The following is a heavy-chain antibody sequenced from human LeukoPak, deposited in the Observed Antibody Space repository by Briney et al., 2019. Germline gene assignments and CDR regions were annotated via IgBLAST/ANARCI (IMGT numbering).Heavy chain of an antibody. D-gene: IGHD7-27*01. V-gene: IGHV4-59*08. CDR2: IYYSGST. Sequence: PSETLSLTCTVSGGSISSYYWSWIRQPPGKGLEWIGYIYYSGSTNYNPSLKSRVTISVDPSKNQFSLKLSSVTAADTAVYYCARRGSNWGYYFDYWGQGTLVTVSS. CDR3: ARRGSNWGYYFDY. J-gene: IGHJ4*02. CDR1: GGSISSYY.